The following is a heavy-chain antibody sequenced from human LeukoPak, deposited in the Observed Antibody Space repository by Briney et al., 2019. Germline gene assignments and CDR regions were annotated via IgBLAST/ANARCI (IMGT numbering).Heavy chain of an antibody. V-gene: IGHV1-69*05. CDR2: IIPIFGTA. Sequence: GASVKVSCKASEGTFSSYAISWVRQAPGQGLEWMGGIIPIFGTANYAQKFQGRVTITTDESTSTAYMELSSLRSEDTAVYYCARDPSSTSSPDAFDIWGQGTMVTVSS. CDR3: ARDPSSTSSPDAFDI. J-gene: IGHJ3*02. CDR1: EGTFSSYA. D-gene: IGHD2-2*01.